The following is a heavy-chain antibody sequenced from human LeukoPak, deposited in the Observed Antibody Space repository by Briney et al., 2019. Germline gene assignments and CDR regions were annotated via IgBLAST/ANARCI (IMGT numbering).Heavy chain of an antibody. CDR2: IIGSGGTT. Sequence: PGGSLRLSCAASGFTFSSYAMSWVRQAPGKGLEWVSGIIGSGGTTDYADSVKGRFTISRDNSRNTLNLQMNSLRVEDTAVYFCARAYGTNGYYQLPIDYWGQGTLVTVSS. V-gene: IGHV3-23*01. CDR3: ARAYGTNGYYQLPIDY. CDR1: GFTFSSYA. D-gene: IGHD3-22*01. J-gene: IGHJ4*02.